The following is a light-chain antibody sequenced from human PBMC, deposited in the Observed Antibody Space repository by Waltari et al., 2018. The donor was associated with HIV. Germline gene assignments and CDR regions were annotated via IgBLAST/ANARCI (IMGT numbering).Light chain of an antibody. J-gene: IGKJ4*01. CDR2: ATS. CDR3: QQTYDMPLT. CDR1: ERINMY. V-gene: IGKV1-39*01. Sequence: DIQMTQSPSSLSAVIGDTVTITCRASERINMYLNWYQQRPGMAPKVLLSATSVLQVGVPSRFRGSRSGTDFTLTITSLQPEDAATYFCQQTYDMPLTFGGGTKVE.